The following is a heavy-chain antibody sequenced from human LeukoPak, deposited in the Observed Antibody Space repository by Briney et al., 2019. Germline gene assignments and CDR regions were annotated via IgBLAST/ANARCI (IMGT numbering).Heavy chain of an antibody. CDR3: ARHREYSGSNEFDY. CDR2: INHSGST. Sequence: RPSETLSLTCAVYGGSFSGYYWSWIRQPPGKGLEWIGEINHSGSTNYNPSLKSRVTISVDKSKNQFSLKLSSVTAADTAVYYCARHREYSGSNEFDYWGQGTLVTVSS. V-gene: IGHV4-34*01. J-gene: IGHJ4*02. CDR1: GGSFSGYY. D-gene: IGHD5-12*01.